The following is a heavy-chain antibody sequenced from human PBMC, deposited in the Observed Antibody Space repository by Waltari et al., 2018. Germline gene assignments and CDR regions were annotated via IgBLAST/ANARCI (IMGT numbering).Heavy chain of an antibody. D-gene: IGHD6-19*01. V-gene: IGHV1-18*04. CDR1: EYTLTSSY. Sequence: QVQLVQSGAEVKTPGASVKISCKTSEYTLTSSYVHWVRQAHGKGLEWMGWISDYDGNINYAQKVQDRVTMTTDTSATTAYMELRSLRSDDAAVYYCARRRRIAVTDSEAFYFDYWGQGTLVTVSS. CDR3: ARRRRIAVTDSEAFYFDY. CDR2: ISDYDGNI. J-gene: IGHJ4*02.